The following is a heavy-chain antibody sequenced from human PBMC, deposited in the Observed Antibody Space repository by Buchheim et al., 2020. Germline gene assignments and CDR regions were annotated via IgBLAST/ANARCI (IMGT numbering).Heavy chain of an antibody. D-gene: IGHD2-15*01. J-gene: IGHJ6*03. CDR2: ISGSGGST. CDR1: GFTFSSYA. Sequence: EVQLLESGGGLVQPGGYLRLSCAASGFTFSSYAMSWVRQAPGKGLEWVSAISGSGGSTYYADSVKGRFTISRDNSKNKLYLQMNSLRAEDTAVYYCAKGDCSGGSCYSAYYYYMDVWGKGTT. V-gene: IGHV3-23*01. CDR3: AKGDCSGGSCYSAYYYYMDV.